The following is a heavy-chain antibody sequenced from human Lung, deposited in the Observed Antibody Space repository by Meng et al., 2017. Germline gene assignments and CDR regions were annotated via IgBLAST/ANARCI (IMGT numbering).Heavy chain of an antibody. CDR2: IDPGNGNR. J-gene: IGHJ4*02. CDR3: ARDRQWLFDY. D-gene: IGHD6-19*01. Sequence: QVPLVQSGLEVKKPGASVKVSCKASGYTFTTYGISWLRQAPGQGLEWMGWIDPGNGNRDFAEKFQDRLTMSNDTSSSTVYMELTRLTSDDTAVYYCARDRQWLFDYWGQGALVTVSS. V-gene: IGHV1-18*01. CDR1: GYTFTTYG.